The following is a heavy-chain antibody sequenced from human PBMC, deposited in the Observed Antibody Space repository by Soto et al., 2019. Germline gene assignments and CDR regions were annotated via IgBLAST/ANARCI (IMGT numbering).Heavy chain of an antibody. Sequence: PGGSLRLSCAASGFTFHNYWMGWVRQTPDKGLEWVANIKPDGSDKYYVDSVKGRFTISRDDAKNSLYLQMNSLRAEDTAVYYCARENYFDYWGQGTLVTVSS. CDR1: GFTFHNYW. V-gene: IGHV3-7*01. J-gene: IGHJ4*02. CDR2: IKPDGSDK. CDR3: ARENYFDY.